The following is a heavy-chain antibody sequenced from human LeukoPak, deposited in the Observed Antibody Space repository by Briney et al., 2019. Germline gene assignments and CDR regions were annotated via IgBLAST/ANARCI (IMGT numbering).Heavy chain of an antibody. J-gene: IGHJ2*01. D-gene: IGHD3-16*01. CDR2: IYYTGST. CDR3: ARSRRGYWYFDL. Sequence: PSETLSLTCTVSGGSINSYYWSWIRQPPGKGLECIGHIYYTGSTYYKPSLESRVTISVDTAKNQISLKLSSVTAADTAVYFCARSRRGYWYFDLWGRGTLVSVSS. V-gene: IGHV4-59*01. CDR1: GGSINSYY.